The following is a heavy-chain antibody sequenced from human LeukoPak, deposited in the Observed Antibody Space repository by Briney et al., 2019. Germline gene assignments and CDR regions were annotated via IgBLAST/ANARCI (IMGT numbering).Heavy chain of an antibody. CDR1: GFTFDDYG. V-gene: IGHV3-20*04. D-gene: IGHD2-21*01. J-gene: IGHJ6*03. CDR2: INWNGGST. Sequence: PGGSLRLSWAASGFTFDDYGMSWVRQAPGKGLEWVSGINWNGGSTGYADSVKGRFTISRDNAKNSLYLQMNSLRAEDTALYYCARDPCGGDCLYSYYYMDVWGKGTTVTVSS. CDR3: ARDPCGGDCLYSYYYMDV.